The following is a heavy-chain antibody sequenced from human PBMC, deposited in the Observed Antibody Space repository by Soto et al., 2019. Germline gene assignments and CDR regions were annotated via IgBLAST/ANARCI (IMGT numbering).Heavy chain of an antibody. D-gene: IGHD2-15*01. CDR2: VYYSGGA. J-gene: IGHJ5*01. CDR1: GVSIHNSHSF. CDR3: GRVVEGATRHTDFDS. Sequence: PSETLSLTCAVSGVSIHNSHSFWGWIRQPPGKGLEFIGSVYYSGGANYNPSLKSRVTVSIDTSNNQFSLRVNSVTAADTAVYYCGRVVEGATRHTDFDSWARESWSPSPQ. V-gene: IGHV4-39*01.